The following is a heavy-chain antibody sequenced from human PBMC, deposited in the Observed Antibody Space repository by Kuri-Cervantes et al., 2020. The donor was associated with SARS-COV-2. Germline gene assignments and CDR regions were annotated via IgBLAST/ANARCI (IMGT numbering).Heavy chain of an antibody. J-gene: IGHJ4*02. CDR3: ARRSGSYFDY. Sequence: GGSLRLSCAASGFTSSSYAMSWVRQAPGKGLEWVSAISGSGGSTYYADSVKGRFTISRDNSKNTLYLQMNSLRAEDTAVYYCARRSGSYFDYWGQGTLVTVSS. D-gene: IGHD1-26*01. CDR1: GFTSSSYA. CDR2: ISGSGGST. V-gene: IGHV3-23*01.